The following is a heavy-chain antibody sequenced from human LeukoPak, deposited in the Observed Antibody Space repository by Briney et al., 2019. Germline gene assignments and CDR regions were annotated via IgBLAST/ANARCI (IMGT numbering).Heavy chain of an antibody. CDR3: ARGHPNPWLERSYYFDY. V-gene: IGHV1-18*01. J-gene: IGHJ4*02. CDR2: ISTYNGNT. Sequence: AAVTVTCKASNYSFTTYSITLVRLAPGPGLEWMGLISTYNGNTNYAQKFQGRVTMTTDTSTSTAYMEQRSLRSDDTAVYYCARGHPNPWLERSYYFDYWGQGTLVTVSS. D-gene: IGHD3-22*01. CDR1: NYSFTTYS.